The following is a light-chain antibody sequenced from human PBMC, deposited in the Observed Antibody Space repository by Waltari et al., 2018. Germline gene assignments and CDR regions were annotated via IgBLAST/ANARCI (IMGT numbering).Light chain of an antibody. V-gene: IGKV1-39*01. J-gene: IGKJ1*01. CDR3: QQSYSIPSWT. Sequence: DIQMTQSPSSLSASVGDRVTITCRASQSVSNFLNWYQQKPGKAPKLLIYSASSLQSGVPSRCSGSGSGTDFTLTISSLQPEDSATYYCQQSYSIPSWTFGQGTKVEIK. CDR2: SAS. CDR1: QSVSNF.